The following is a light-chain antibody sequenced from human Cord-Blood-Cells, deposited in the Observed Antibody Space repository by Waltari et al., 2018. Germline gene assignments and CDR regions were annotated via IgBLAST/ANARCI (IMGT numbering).Light chain of an antibody. V-gene: IGLV2-14*03. J-gene: IGLJ1*01. CDR1: SSDVGGYNY. CDR3: SSYTSSSTYV. CDR2: YVS. Sequence: QSALTQPASVSGSPGQSITISCTGTSSDVGGYNYVSWYQQHPGKAPKLMIYYVSNRPSGFSNRFSGSKSGNTASLTISGLQAEDEADYYCSSYTSSSTYVFGTGTKVTVL.